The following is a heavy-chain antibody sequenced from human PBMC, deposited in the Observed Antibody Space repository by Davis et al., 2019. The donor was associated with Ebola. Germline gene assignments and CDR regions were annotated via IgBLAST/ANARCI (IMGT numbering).Heavy chain of an antibody. CDR2: VSYDGSDT. J-gene: IGHJ4*02. V-gene: IGHV3-30*03. Sequence: GESLKISCSASGFTLSSYDMHWVRQAPGKGLEWVAAVSYDGSDTYYGDSVKGRFTISRDNSRNTVYLQMWSLTIEDTAVYYCAGKDYYFDCWGQGTLVAVSS. CDR1: GFTLSSYD. CDR3: AGKDYYFDC.